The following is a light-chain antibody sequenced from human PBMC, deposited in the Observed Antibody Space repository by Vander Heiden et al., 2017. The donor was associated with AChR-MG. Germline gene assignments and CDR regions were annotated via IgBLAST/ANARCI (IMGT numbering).Light chain of an antibody. CDR1: QSVNDRH. CDR3: QQFGSSHL. J-gene: IGKJ2*01. Sequence: EIVLTQSPGTLSLSPGERATLSCRASQSVNDRHLAWYQPKPGQAPRLVMYGASNRATGIPDRFSGSGSGTDFTLTISRLEPEDFAVYFCQQFGSSHLFGQGTKLEIK. CDR2: GAS. V-gene: IGKV3-20*01.